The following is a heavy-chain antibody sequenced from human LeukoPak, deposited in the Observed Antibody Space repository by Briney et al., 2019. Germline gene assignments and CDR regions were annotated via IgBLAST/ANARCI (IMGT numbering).Heavy chain of an antibody. D-gene: IGHD4-17*01. J-gene: IGHJ6*03. CDR3: ARGYGDPRHYYYMDV. V-gene: IGHV4-38-2*02. Sequence: SETLSLTYTVSGYSISSGYYWGWIRQPPGKGLEWIGSIYHSGSTYYNPSLKSRVTISVDTSKNQFSLKLSSVTAADTAVYYCARGYGDPRHYYYMDVWGKGTTVTISS. CDR1: GYSISSGYY. CDR2: IYHSGST.